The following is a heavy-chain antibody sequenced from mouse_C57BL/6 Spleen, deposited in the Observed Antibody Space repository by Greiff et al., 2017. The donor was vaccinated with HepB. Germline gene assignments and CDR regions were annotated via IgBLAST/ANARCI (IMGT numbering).Heavy chain of an antibody. J-gene: IGHJ2*01. CDR2: ISSGSSTI. Sequence: EVHLVESGGGLVKPGGSLKLSCAASGFTFSDYGMHWVRQAPEKGLEWVAYISSGSSTIYYADTVKGRFTISRDNAKNTLFLQMTSLRSEDTAMYYCARPRDYYFDYWGQGTTLTVSS. V-gene: IGHV5-17*01. CDR3: ARPRDYYFDY. CDR1: GFTFSDYG.